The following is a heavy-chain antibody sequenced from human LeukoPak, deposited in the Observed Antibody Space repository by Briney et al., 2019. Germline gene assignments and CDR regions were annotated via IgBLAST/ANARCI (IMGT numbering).Heavy chain of an antibody. Sequence: GGSLRLSCAASGFTFSNYWMSWVRQAPGKGLEWVAHINQDGSEEHYMDSVKARFIISRDNAKNSLSLQMDSLRAEDTAVYYCVRDGGVSGYDLLDYWGQGTMVSFGS. CDR2: INQDGSEE. CDR1: GFTFSNYW. J-gene: IGHJ4*02. V-gene: IGHV3-7*01. CDR3: VRDGGVSGYDLLDY. D-gene: IGHD5-12*01.